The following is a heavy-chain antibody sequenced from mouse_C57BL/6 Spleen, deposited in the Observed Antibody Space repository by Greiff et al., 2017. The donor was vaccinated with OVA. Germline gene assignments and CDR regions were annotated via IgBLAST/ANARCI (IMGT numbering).Heavy chain of an antibody. CDR3: ARNGLGRSSD. V-gene: IGHV1-82*01. J-gene: IGHJ2*01. Sequence: QVQLQQSGPELVKPGASVKISCKASGYAFSSSWMNWVKQRPGKGLEWIGRIYPGDGDTNYNGKFKGKSTLTADKSSSTAYMQLSSLTSEDSAVYFCARNGLGRSSDWGQGTTLTVSS. D-gene: IGHD4-1*01. CDR2: IYPGDGDT. CDR1: GYAFSSSW.